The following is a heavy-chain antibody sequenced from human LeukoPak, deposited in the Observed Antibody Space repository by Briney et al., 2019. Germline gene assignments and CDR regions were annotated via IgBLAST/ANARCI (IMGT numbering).Heavy chain of an antibody. V-gene: IGHV3-48*03. Sequence: GGSLRLSCAASAFTSSSYEMNWDRQAPGKGLEWVSFISGSGGTIFYADSVKGRFTISRDNAKNSLYLQMNILRAEDTAVYYCARAQARLLDYWGQGTLVTVSS. CDR2: ISGSGGTI. D-gene: IGHD6-6*01. CDR1: AFTSSSYE. CDR3: ARAQARLLDY. J-gene: IGHJ4*02.